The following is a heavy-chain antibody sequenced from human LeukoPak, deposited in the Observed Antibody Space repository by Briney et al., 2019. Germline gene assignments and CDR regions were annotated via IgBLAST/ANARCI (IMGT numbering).Heavy chain of an antibody. D-gene: IGHD3-22*01. CDR2: IYYSGST. CDR3: ARGANLDSSDFDY. Sequence: PSETLSLTCTVSGGSISSSSYCWGWIRQPPGKGLEWIGSIYYSGSTYYNPSLKSRVTISVDTSKNQFSLKLSSVTAADTAVYYCARGANLDSSDFDYWGQGTLVTVSS. CDR1: GGSISSSSYC. V-gene: IGHV4-39*07. J-gene: IGHJ4*02.